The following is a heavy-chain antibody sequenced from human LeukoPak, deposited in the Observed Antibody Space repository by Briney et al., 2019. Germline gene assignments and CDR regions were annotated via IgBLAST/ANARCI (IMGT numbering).Heavy chain of an antibody. CDR3: ARESSNYYMDV. Sequence: SETLSLTCAVYGGSFSGYYWSWIRQPPGQGLEWIGEINHSGSTNYNPSLKSRVTISVDTSKNQFSLKLSSVTAADTAVYYCARESSNYYMDVWGKGTTVTVSS. V-gene: IGHV4-34*01. D-gene: IGHD6-6*01. J-gene: IGHJ6*03. CDR1: GGSFSGYY. CDR2: INHSGST.